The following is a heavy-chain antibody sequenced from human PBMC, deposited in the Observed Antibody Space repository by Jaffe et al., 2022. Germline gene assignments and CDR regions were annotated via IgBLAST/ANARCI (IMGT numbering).Heavy chain of an antibody. CDR3: AIMNAPGIAAAGTPRDAFDI. J-gene: IGHJ3*02. Sequence: QLQLQESGPGLVKPSETLSLTCTVSGGSISSSSYYWGWIRQPPGKGLEWIGSIYYSGSTYYNPSLKSRVTISVDTSKNQFSLKLSSVTAADTAVYYCAIMNAPGIAAAGTPRDAFDIWGQGTMVTVSS. D-gene: IGHD6-13*01. V-gene: IGHV4-39*01. CDR1: GGSISSSSYY. CDR2: IYYSGST.